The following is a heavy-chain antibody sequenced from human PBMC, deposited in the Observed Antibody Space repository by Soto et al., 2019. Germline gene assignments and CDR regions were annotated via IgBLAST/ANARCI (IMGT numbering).Heavy chain of an antibody. CDR2: IYYSGST. J-gene: IGHJ5*02. D-gene: IGHD6-13*01. Sequence: SETLSLTCTVSGGSISSSSYYWGWIRQPPGKGLEWIGSIYYSGSTYYNPSLKSRVTISVDTSKNQFSLKLSSLTAAATAVYYRVRDYSSSWFPKPPFDNWFDPLGQGTLVTVSS. CDR3: VRDYSSSWFPKPPFDNWFDP. V-gene: IGHV4-39*01. CDR1: GGSISSSSYY.